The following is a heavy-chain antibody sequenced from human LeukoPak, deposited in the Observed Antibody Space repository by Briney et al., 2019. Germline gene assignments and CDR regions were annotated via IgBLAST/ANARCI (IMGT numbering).Heavy chain of an antibody. CDR1: GGSISSYY. D-gene: IGHD5-24*01. CDR3: ARGVRWAYYFDY. CDR2: IYYSGST. J-gene: IGHJ4*02. V-gene: IGHV4-59*01. Sequence: SETLSLTFTVSGGSISSYYWSWIRQPPGKGLEWIGYIYYSGSTNYNPSLKSRVTISVDTSKNQFSLKLSSVTAADTAVYYCARGVRWAYYFDYWGQGTLVTVSS.